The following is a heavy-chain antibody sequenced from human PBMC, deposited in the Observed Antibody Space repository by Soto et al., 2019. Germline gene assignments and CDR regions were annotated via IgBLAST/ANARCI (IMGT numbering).Heavy chain of an antibody. V-gene: IGHV1-46*02. CDR2: INPSGGST. CDR1: GDIFNRYY. CDR3: ARGITLPTPLDY. J-gene: IGHJ4*02. Sequence: APVKASCKASGDIFNRYYIHWVRQAPGQGPEWMGIINPSGGSTDYAQRFQGRVTITRDTSASTAYMELSSLRSEDTAVYYCARGITLPTPLDYWGQGTLVTVSS. D-gene: IGHD1-20*01.